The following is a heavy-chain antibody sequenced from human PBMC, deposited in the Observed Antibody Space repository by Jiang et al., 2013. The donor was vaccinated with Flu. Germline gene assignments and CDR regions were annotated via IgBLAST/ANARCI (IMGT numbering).Heavy chain of an antibody. D-gene: IGHD5-18*01. CDR2: IIPIFGTR. Sequence: SGAEVKKPGSSVRVSCKASGGSLGSYASNWVRQAPGQGLEWMGGIIPIFGTREYAQNFQGRVTITADESTSTVYMELTSLKSEDTAVYYCARAIGGYSYGPFEYWGQGSLVTVS. V-gene: IGHV1-69*01. J-gene: IGHJ4*02. CDR1: GGSLGSYA. CDR3: ARAIGGYSYGPFEY.